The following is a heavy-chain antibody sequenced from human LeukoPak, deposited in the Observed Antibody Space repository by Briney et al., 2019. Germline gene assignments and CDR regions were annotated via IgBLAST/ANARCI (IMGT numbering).Heavy chain of an antibody. Sequence: GASVKVSCKASGYTFTGYYMHWVRQAPGQGLEWMGWISAYNGNTNYAQKLQGRVTMTTDTSTSTAYMELRSLRSDDTAVYYCARQCAITFGGVIVSRYYFDYWGQGTLVTVSS. D-gene: IGHD3-16*02. CDR3: ARQCAITFGGVIVSRYYFDY. CDR2: ISAYNGNT. J-gene: IGHJ4*02. CDR1: GYTFTGYY. V-gene: IGHV1-18*04.